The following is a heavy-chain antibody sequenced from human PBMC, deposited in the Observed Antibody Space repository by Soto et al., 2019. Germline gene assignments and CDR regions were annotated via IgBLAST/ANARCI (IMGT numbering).Heavy chain of an antibody. V-gene: IGHV3-30*04. D-gene: IGHD5-18*01. CDR3: ARVRGNTAMVTDDY. J-gene: IGHJ4*02. CDR1: GFTFNTYT. CDR2: ISYDGSYT. Sequence: GGSLRLSCAASGFTFNTYTMHWVRQAPRKGLEWVSVISYDGSYTAYADSVKGRFTISRDNSKNTLYLQMDSLRVEDTATYYCARVRGNTAMVTDDYWGPGTPVTVSS.